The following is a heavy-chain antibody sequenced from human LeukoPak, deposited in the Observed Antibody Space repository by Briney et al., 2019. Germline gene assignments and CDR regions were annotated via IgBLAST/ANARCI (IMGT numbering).Heavy chain of an antibody. Sequence: GGSLRLSCAASGFTFNNYNMNWVRQAPGKGLEWVSYISSSGSTIYYADSVKGRFTISRDNAKNSLYLQMNSLRAEDTAVYYCAELGITMIGGVWGKGTTVTISS. J-gene: IGHJ6*04. V-gene: IGHV3-48*04. CDR1: GFTFNNYN. CDR2: ISSSGSTI. D-gene: IGHD3-10*02. CDR3: AELGITMIGGV.